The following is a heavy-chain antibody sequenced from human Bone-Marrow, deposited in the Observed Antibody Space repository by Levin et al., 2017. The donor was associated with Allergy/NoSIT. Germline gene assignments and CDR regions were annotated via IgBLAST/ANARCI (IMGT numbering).Heavy chain of an antibody. Sequence: SVKVSCKASGGTFSSYAISWVRQAPGQGLEWMGGIIPIFGTANYAQKFQGRVTITADKSTSTAYMELSSLRSEDTAVYYCARDYGENYYDSRGNFDYYYYYGMDVWGQGTTVTVSS. CDR2: IIPIFGTA. J-gene: IGHJ6*02. CDR1: GGTFSSYA. CDR3: ARDYGENYYDSRGNFDYYYYYGMDV. V-gene: IGHV1-69*06. D-gene: IGHD3-22*01.